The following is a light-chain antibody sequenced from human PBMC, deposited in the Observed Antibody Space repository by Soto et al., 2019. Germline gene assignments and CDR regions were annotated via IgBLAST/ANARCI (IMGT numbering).Light chain of an antibody. Sequence: DIPMTQSPSTLSASVGDRVTITCRARQSISSWLAWYQQKPGKAPKLLIYDASSLESGVPSRFGGSGSGTEFPLTISSLQPDDFATYYYQQYNSYWTFGQGTKVEIK. CDR3: QQYNSYWT. J-gene: IGKJ1*01. V-gene: IGKV1-5*01. CDR2: DAS. CDR1: QSISSW.